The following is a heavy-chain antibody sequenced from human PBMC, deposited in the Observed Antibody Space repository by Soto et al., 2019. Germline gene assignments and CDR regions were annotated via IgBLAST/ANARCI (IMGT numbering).Heavy chain of an antibody. V-gene: IGHV1-69*13. CDR1: GGTFSSYA. CDR2: IIPIFGTA. D-gene: IGHD3-22*01. CDR3: ARDKPDYYDSSGYRTLFGY. Sequence: SVKVSCKASGGTFSSYAISWVRQAPGQGLEWMGGIIPIFGTANYAQKFQGRVTITADESTSTAYMELSSLRSEDTAVYYCARDKPDYYDSSGYRTLFGYWGQGTLVTVSS. J-gene: IGHJ4*02.